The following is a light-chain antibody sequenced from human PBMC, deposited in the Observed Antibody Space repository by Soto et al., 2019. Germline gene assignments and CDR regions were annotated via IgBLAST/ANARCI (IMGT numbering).Light chain of an antibody. J-gene: IGLJ2*01. CDR2: EVS. CDR3: SSCTDTSLVV. CDR1: SSDIGDYDF. V-gene: IGLV2-14*01. Sequence: QSALTQPASVSGSPGQSITISCTGTSSDIGDYDFVSWYQLHPGKGPKLVIFEVSSRPSGVPDRFSGSKSGNTASLTISGLQAEDEADYYCSSCTDTSLVVFGGGTKLTV.